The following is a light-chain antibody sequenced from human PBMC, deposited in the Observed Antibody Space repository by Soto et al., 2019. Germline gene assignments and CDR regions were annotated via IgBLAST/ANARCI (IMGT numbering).Light chain of an antibody. CDR1: QSVSNTY. J-gene: IGKJ1*01. CDR3: QQYGNSWT. CDR2: GPS. V-gene: IGKV3-20*01. Sequence: EIVLPQSPGTLSLSPGERVTLSCRASQSVSNTYLAWFQQKPGQAPRRLIYGPSSRPTRILDRFRASGSGTDFTLTISRLEPEDFAVYYCQQYGNSWTFGQGTKV.